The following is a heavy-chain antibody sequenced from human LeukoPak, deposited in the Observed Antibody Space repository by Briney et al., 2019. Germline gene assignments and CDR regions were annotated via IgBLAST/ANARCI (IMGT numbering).Heavy chain of an antibody. D-gene: IGHD4-11*01. CDR2: ISSSSVYI. V-gene: IGHV3-21*01. Sequence: GGSLRLSCAASGFPFSSYIMNWVRQAPGKGLEWVASISSSSVYIFYSSSVRGRFTISRDNAKNSLYLQMSSLRAEDTALYYCATFTSYSHGLDFDYWGQGTLVSVSS. CDR1: GFPFSSYI. J-gene: IGHJ4*02. CDR3: ATFTSYSHGLDFDY.